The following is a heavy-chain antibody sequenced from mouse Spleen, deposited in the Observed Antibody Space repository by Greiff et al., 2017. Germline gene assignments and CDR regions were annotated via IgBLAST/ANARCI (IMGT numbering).Heavy chain of an antibody. D-gene: IGHD2-3*01. Sequence: QVQLKQPGAELVRPGSSVKLSCKASGYTFTSYWMHWVKQRPIQGLEWIGNIDPSDSETHYNQKFKDKATLTVDKSSSTAYMQLSSLTSEDSAVYYCARLGDGYSPYFDYWGQGTTLTVSS. J-gene: IGHJ2*01. CDR2: IDPSDSET. V-gene: IGHV1-52*01. CDR1: GYTFTSYW. CDR3: ARLGDGYSPYFDY.